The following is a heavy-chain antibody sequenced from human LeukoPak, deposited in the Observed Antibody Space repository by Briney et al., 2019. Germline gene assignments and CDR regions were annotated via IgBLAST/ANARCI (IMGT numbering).Heavy chain of an antibody. CDR1: GFTFSDYY. V-gene: IGHV3-11*05. D-gene: IGHD2-21*02. CDR3: ARGIYCGGDCYSFDY. Sequence: GGSLCLSCAASGFTFSDYYMSWIRQAPGKGLEWVSYISSSSSYTNYADSVKGRFTISRDNAKNSLYLQMNSLRAEDTAVYYCARGIYCGGDCYSFDYWGQGTLVTVSS. J-gene: IGHJ4*02. CDR2: ISSSSSYT.